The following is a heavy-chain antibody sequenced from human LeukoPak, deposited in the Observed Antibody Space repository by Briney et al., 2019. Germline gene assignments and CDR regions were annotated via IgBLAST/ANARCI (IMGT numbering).Heavy chain of an antibody. CDR2: LWYDGANK. CDR1: GFTFSNYG. CDR3: ARDPSGSWNDVGTSDS. Sequence: TGGSLRLSCAASGFTFSNYGMHWVRQAPGKGLEWVALLWYDGANKNYADSVKGRFTISRDNSKNTVYLQMTSLRAEDTALYYCARDPSGSWNDVGTSDSWGQGTLVSVSS. V-gene: IGHV3-33*01. D-gene: IGHD1-1*01. J-gene: IGHJ4*02.